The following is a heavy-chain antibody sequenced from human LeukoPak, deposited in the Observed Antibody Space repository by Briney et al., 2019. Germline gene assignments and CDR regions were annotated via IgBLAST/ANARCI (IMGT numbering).Heavy chain of an antibody. CDR3: ARRSKYSSSSYYYYYMDV. CDR1: GASISSTGYY. V-gene: IGHV4-39*07. CDR2: INHSGST. D-gene: IGHD6-6*01. Sequence: PSETLSLTCTVSGASISSTGYYRSWIRQPPGKGLEWIGEINHSGSTNYNPSLKSRVTISVDTSKKQFSLRLTSMTAADTAVYYCARRSKYSSSSYYYYYMDVWGKGTTVTVSS. J-gene: IGHJ6*03.